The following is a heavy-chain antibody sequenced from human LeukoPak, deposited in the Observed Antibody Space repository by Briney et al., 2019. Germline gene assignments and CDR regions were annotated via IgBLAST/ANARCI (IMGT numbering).Heavy chain of an antibody. J-gene: IGHJ6*03. CDR2: ISVTAFST. V-gene: IGHV3-23*01. Sequence: PGGSLRLSCAASGFTFSSYGMGWVRQAPGKGLEWVSLISVTAFSTYYADSVRGRSTISRDNAKNSLYLQMNNLRAEDTAVYYCARGQRAHVEWSSYMDVWGKGTTVTVSS. D-gene: IGHD3-3*01. CDR1: GFTFSSYG. CDR3: ARGQRAHVEWSSYMDV.